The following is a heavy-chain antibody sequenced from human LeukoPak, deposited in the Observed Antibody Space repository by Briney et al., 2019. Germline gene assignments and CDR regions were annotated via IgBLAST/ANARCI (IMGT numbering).Heavy chain of an antibody. V-gene: IGHV3-30*04. D-gene: IGHD2-15*01. Sequence: GRSLRLSCAASGFTFSSYAMHWVRQAPGKGLEWVAVISYDGSNKYYADSVKGRFTISRDNSKNTLYLQMNSLRAGDTAVYYCAREDCSGGSCYPYFDYWGQGTLVTVSS. J-gene: IGHJ4*02. CDR3: AREDCSGGSCYPYFDY. CDR1: GFTFSSYA. CDR2: ISYDGSNK.